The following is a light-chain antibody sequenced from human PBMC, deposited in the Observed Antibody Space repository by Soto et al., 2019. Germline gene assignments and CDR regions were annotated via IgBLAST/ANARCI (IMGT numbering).Light chain of an antibody. Sequence: QSVLAQPPSMSAAPGQQVNISCSGSTSNIENNHVPWLQQLPGTAPKLLIYDNNKRPSGIPDRFSGSKSGTSATLGITGLKTGDEADYYCGTWDSSVAAVYVFGTGTKVTVL. CDR3: GTWDSSVAAVYV. J-gene: IGLJ1*01. CDR2: DNN. CDR1: TSNIENNH. V-gene: IGLV1-51*01.